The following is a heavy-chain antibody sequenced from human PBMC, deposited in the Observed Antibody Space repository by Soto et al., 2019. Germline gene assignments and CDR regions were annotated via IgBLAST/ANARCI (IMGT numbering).Heavy chain of an antibody. Sequence: SLILSCAASGFTFSTFAMSWVRQAPGKGLEWVSAISASGGSTYYADSVKGRFTISRDNSNNTLYLQMNSLRVEDTAVYYCAKDPRVSFDPWGQGTLVTVPQ. CDR3: AKDPRVSFDP. CDR2: ISASGGST. CDR1: GFTFSTFA. V-gene: IGHV3-23*01. J-gene: IGHJ5*02.